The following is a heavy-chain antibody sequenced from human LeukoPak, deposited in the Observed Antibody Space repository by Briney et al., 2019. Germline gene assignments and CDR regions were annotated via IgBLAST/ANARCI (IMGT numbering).Heavy chain of an antibody. CDR2: MYYSGST. Sequence: SQTLSLTCTVSGGSISSGDSYWSWIRPPPGKGLEWIAYMYYSGSTYYNPSLKSPVTMSADTSKNQLSLKLSSVTAADTAVYYCARPYYYDSRIDPWGQGILVTVSS. CDR1: GGSISSGDSY. CDR3: ARPYYYDSRIDP. V-gene: IGHV4-30-4*01. J-gene: IGHJ5*02. D-gene: IGHD3-22*01.